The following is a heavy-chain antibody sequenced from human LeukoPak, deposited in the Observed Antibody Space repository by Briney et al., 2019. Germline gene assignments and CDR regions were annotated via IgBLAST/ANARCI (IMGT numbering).Heavy chain of an antibody. J-gene: IGHJ4*02. CDR2: ISGSGGST. CDR3: AKDLQEWELPIAVGSFDY. V-gene: IGHV3-23*01. D-gene: IGHD1-26*01. Sequence: GGSLSLSCAASGFTFSSYAMSWVRQAPGKGLEWVSSISGSGGSTYYADSVKGRFTISRANSKTTLHLQMNSLRAEDTAVYYCAKDLQEWELPIAVGSFDYWGQGTLVTVSS. CDR1: GFTFSSYA.